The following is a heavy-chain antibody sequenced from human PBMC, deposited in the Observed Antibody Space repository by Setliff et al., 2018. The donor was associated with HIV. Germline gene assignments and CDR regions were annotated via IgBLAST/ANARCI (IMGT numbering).Heavy chain of an antibody. J-gene: IGHJ6*03. CDR1: GFTFDDYT. CDR3: AKDEATLVWGVWNYYYYYIDV. V-gene: IGHV3-43*01. CDR2: ISWDGYNT. Sequence: GGSLRLSCAASGFTFDDYTMHWVRQAPGKAPEWVSLISWDGYNTYYADSVKGRFTISRDNSRDTLFLQMNSLRPEDTAVYYCAKDEATLVWGVWNYYYYYIDVWGKGTTVTVSS. D-gene: IGHD3-16*01.